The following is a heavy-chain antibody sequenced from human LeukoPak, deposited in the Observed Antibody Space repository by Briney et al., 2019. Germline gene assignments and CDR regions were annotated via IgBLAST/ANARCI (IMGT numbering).Heavy chain of an antibody. CDR3: AKFPLETGAFDI. CDR1: GFTFSSYA. Sequence: HPGGSLRLSCAASGFTFSSYAMSWVRQAPGKGLEWVSAISGSGGSTYYADSVKGRFTISRDNSKNTLYLQMNSLRAEDTAVYYCAKFPLETGAFDIWGQGTMVTVSS. V-gene: IGHV3-23*01. CDR2: ISGSGGST. J-gene: IGHJ3*02.